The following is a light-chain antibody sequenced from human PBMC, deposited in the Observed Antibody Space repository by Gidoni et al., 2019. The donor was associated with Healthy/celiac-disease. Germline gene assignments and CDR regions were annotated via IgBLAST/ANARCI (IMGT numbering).Light chain of an antibody. CDR1: QSISSY. CDR3: QQSYSLYT. V-gene: IGKV1-39*01. CDR2: AAS. J-gene: IGKJ2*01. Sequence: DIHMTQSPSSLSASVGDRVTITCRASQSISSYLNWYQQKPGKAPKLLIYAASSLQSGVPTRCSGSGSGTDFTLTISRLQPEDFATYYCQQSYSLYTFXQXTKLEIK.